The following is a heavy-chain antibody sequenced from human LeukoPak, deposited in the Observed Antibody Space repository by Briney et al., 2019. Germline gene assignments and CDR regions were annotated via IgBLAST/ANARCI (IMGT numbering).Heavy chain of an antibody. D-gene: IGHD3-10*01. CDR3: ARGRGWYFDL. Sequence: PGGSLRLSCAASGFTFSNYWMHWVRRVPGKGLVWVSHINSDGRIINYADSVKGRFTISRDNAKNTLYLQMNSLRVEDTAVYYCARGRGWYFDLWGRGTLVTVSS. CDR1: GFTFSNYW. V-gene: IGHV3-74*01. CDR2: INSDGRII. J-gene: IGHJ2*01.